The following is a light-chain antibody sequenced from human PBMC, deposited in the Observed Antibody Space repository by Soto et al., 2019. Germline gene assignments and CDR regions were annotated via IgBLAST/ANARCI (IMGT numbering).Light chain of an antibody. V-gene: IGKV3-20*01. Sequence: EIVLTQSPYTLSLSPGERATLSCRASQTVSSGYLAWYQQKPGQAPRLLIYGVSSGATGIPDRFSGSGSGTDFTLTISRLEPDDFATYYCQQYDSYSRTFGPGTKVDIK. CDR1: QTVSSGY. CDR2: GVS. CDR3: QQYDSYSRT. J-gene: IGKJ1*01.